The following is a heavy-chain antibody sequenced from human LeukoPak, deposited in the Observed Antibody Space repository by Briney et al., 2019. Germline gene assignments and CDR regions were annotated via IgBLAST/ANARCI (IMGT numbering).Heavy chain of an antibody. D-gene: IGHD3-22*01. CDR3: ARVAIPYDISPYYDGYMDV. V-gene: IGHV4-39*07. CDR2: IYYSGST. CDR1: GGSISSSSYY. Sequence: PSETLSLTCTVSGGSISSSSYYWGWIRQPPGKGLEWIGSIYYSGSTYYNPSLKSRVTISVDTSKNQFSLKISSLTAADTAVYYCARVAIPYDISPYYDGYMDVWGKGTTVTVSS. J-gene: IGHJ6*03.